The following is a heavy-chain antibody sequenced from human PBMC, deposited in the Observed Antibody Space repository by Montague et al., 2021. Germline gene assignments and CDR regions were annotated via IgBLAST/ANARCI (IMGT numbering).Heavy chain of an antibody. CDR1: GGSIISSNW. CDR2: IYHTGST. Sequence: SETLSLTCAVSGGSIISSNWCSWVRPSPGKGLEWIGEIYHTGSTNYNPSLKSRLTISLDKSNNQVSLNLTSVAAADTAVYYCARMLGYCSGGHCYSNWLDSWGQGTLVTVSS. CDR3: ARMLGYCSGGHCYSNWLDS. J-gene: IGHJ5*01. D-gene: IGHD2-15*01. V-gene: IGHV4-4*02.